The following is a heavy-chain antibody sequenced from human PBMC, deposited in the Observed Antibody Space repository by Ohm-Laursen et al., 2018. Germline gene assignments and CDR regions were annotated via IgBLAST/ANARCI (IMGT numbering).Heavy chain of an antibody. J-gene: IGHJ4*02. CDR1: GFTFDDYG. CDR2: IWYDGSNT. Sequence: SLRLSCSASGFTFDDYGMSWVRQAPGKGLEWVAVIWYDGSNTYYADSVKGRFTISRDNSKNTLYLQMNSLRAEDTAVYYCARSSSLVGATPDYWGQGTLVTVSS. CDR3: ARSSSLVGATPDY. V-gene: IGHV3-33*08. D-gene: IGHD1-26*01.